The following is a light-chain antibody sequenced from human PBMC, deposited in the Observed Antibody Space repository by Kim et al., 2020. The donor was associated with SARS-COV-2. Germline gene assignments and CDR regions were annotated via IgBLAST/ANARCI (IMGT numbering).Light chain of an antibody. CDR2: GAS. V-gene: IGKV3-15*01. J-gene: IGKJ1*01. CDR1: QSVSSN. CDR3: QQYNSWPPWT. Sequence: SPGGRATPSCRARQSVSSNLSWYQQKPAQAPRRLIYGASTRATGSPARLIGSRSGREFTLTISSLQSEDFAGYYCQQYNSWPPWTFGQGTKVDIK.